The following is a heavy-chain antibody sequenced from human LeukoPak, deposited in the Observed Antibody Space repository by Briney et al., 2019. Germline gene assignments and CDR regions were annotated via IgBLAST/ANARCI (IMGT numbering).Heavy chain of an antibody. V-gene: IGHV4-61*01. Sequence: PSQTLSLTCTVSGGSISSGSYYWSWIRQPPGKGLEWIGYIYYSGSTNYNPSLKSRVTISVDTSKNQFSLKLSSVTAADTAVYYCARVAAAGIYYYYYMDVWGKGTTVTVSS. J-gene: IGHJ6*03. CDR1: GGSISSGSYY. D-gene: IGHD6-13*01. CDR2: IYYSGST. CDR3: ARVAAAGIYYYYYMDV.